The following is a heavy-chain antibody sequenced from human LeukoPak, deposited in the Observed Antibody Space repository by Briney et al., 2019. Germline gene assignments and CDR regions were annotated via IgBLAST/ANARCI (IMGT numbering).Heavy chain of an antibody. CDR3: ATDPAGDGDNDY. CDR2: FDPEDGET. CDR1: GYTLTELS. V-gene: IGHV1-24*01. Sequence: ASVKVSCKVSGYTLTELSMHWVRQAPGKGLEWMGGFDPEDGETIYAQKFQGRVTMTEDTSTDTAYMELSSLRSEDTAVYYCATDPAGDGDNDYRGQGTLVTVSS. J-gene: IGHJ4*02. D-gene: IGHD4-17*01.